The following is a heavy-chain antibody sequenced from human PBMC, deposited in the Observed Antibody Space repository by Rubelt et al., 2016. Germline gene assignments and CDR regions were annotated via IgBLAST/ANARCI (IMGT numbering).Heavy chain of an antibody. CDR3: ARRKQQVDY. D-gene: IGHD6-13*01. Sequence: ETLSLTCTVSGGSISSSSYYWGWIRQPPGKGLEWIGSIYYSGSTYYNPSLKSLVTISVDTSKNQFSLKLSSVTAADTAVYYCARRKQQVDYWGQGTLVTVSS. J-gene: IGHJ4*02. V-gene: IGHV4-39*01. CDR1: GGSISSSSYY. CDR2: IYYSGST.